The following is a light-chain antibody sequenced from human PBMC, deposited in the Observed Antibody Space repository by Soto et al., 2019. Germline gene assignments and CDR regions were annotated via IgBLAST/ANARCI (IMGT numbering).Light chain of an antibody. V-gene: IGKV1-5*03. CDR1: QDISKY. J-gene: IGKJ1*01. CDR2: KAS. CDR3: QRYNSYSEA. Sequence: DIQMTQSPSSLSASVGDRVTITCQASQDISKYLNWYQQKPGKAPKLLIYKASTLKSGVPSRFSGSGSGTEFTLTISSLQPDDFATYYCQRYNSYSEAFGQGTKVDIK.